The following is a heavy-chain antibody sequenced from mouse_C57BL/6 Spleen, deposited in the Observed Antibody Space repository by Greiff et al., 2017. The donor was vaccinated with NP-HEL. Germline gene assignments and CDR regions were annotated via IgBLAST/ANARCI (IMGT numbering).Heavy chain of an antibody. J-gene: IGHJ2*01. CDR1: GYSITSGYY. V-gene: IGHV3-6*01. CDR3: ARYYDYLDY. D-gene: IGHD2-4*01. Sequence: EVQLVESGPGLVKPSQSLSLTCSVTGYSITSGYYWNWIRQFPGNKLEWMGYISYDGSNNYNPSLKNRISITRDTSKNQFFLKLNSVTTEDTATYYCARYYDYLDYWGQGTTLTVSS. CDR2: ISYDGSN.